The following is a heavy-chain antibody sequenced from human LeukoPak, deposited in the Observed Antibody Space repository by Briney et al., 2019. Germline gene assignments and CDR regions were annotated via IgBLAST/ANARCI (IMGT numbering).Heavy chain of an antibody. J-gene: IGHJ5*02. CDR2: IYYSGST. V-gene: IGHV4-39*07. D-gene: IGHD1-7*01. CDR1: GGSISSSSYY. CDR3: ARAPGMYNWNFWFDP. Sequence: SETLSLTCTVSGGSISSSSYYWGWIRQPPGKELEWIGSIYYSGSTYYNPSLKSRVTISVDTSKNQFSLKLSSVTAADTAVYYCARAPGMYNWNFWFDPWGQGTLVTVSS.